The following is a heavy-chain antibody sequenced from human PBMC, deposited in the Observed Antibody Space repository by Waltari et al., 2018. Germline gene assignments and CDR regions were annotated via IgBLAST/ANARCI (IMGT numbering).Heavy chain of an antibody. CDR2: IYHSGST. D-gene: IGHD3-22*01. CDR1: GYSISSGYY. V-gene: IGHV4-38-2*01. Sequence: QVQLQESGPGLVKPSETLSLTCAVSGYSISSGYYWGWIRQPPGKGLGWIGSIYHSGSTYYNPALKSRVTISVDTSKNQFSLKLSSVTAADTAVYYCARHRERDYYDSSGYLDYWGQGTLVTVSS. CDR3: ARHRERDYYDSSGYLDY. J-gene: IGHJ4*02.